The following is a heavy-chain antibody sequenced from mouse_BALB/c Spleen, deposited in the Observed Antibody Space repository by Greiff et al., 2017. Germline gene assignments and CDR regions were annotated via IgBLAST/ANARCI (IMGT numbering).Heavy chain of an antibody. D-gene: IGHD3-3*01. V-gene: IGHV5-17*02. CDR1: GFTFSSFG. CDR3: ASSRGLGITYAMDD. J-gene: IGHJ4*01. CDR2: ISSGSSTI. Sequence: EVKLVESGGDLVKPGGSRKLSCAASGFTFSSFGMHWVRQAPEKGLEWVAYISSGSSTIYYADTVKGRFTISRDNPKNTLFLQMTSLRSEDTAMYYCASSRGLGITYAMDDWGQGTSVTVSS.